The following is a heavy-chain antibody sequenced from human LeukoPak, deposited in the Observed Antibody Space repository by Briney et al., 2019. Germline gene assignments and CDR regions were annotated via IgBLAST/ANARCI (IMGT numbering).Heavy chain of an antibody. J-gene: IGHJ4*02. CDR1: GGSISSGDCY. Sequence: ASQTLSLTCTVSGGSISSGDCYWSWIRPPPGKGLEWIGYIYYSGTTYYNPSLKSRVTISVDTSKNQFSLKLSCVTAADTAVYYCARGGGYTPYYFDYWGQGTLVTVSS. CDR2: IYYSGTT. V-gene: IGHV4-30-4*01. D-gene: IGHD5-12*01. CDR3: ARGGGYTPYYFDY.